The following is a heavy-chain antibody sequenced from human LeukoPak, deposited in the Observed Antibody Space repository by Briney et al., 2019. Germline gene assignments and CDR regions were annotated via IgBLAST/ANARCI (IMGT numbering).Heavy chain of an antibody. CDR2: ISSSSSTI. CDR3: ARVFDTAMVTWGNWFDP. Sequence: GGSLRLSCAASGFTFSSYGMSWVRQAPGKGLEWVSYISSSSSTIYYADSVKGRFTISRDNAKNSLYLQMNSLRAEDTAVYYCARVFDTAMVTWGNWFDPWGQGTLVTVSS. D-gene: IGHD5-18*01. CDR1: GFTFSSYG. J-gene: IGHJ5*02. V-gene: IGHV3-48*01.